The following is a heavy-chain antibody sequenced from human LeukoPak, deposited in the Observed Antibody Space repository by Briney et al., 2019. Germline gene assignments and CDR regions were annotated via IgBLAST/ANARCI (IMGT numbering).Heavy chain of an antibody. Sequence: EGSLRLSCAASGFTFSSYAMSWVRQAPGKGLEWVSSITSSGAATYYADSVKGRFTISRDNSDNTLYLQMNSLRAEDTAAYYCAKDRPNYYGSNGHYYKLNGDCWGQGTLVTVSS. D-gene: IGHD3-22*01. CDR1: GFTFSSYA. CDR3: AKDRPNYYGSNGHYYKLNGDC. CDR2: ITSSGAAT. V-gene: IGHV3-23*01. J-gene: IGHJ4*02.